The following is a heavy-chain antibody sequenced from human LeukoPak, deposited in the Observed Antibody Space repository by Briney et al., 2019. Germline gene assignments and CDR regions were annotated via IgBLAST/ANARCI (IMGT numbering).Heavy chain of an antibody. CDR2: ISAYNGNT. Sequence: ASVKVSCKASGYTFTSYGISWVRQAPGQGLEWMGWISAYNGNTNYAQKLQGRVTMTTDTSTSTAYMELRSLRSDDTAVYYCARGQEYYDFWSGYRDYWGQGTLVTVSS. V-gene: IGHV1-18*01. D-gene: IGHD3-3*01. J-gene: IGHJ4*02. CDR1: GYTFTSYG. CDR3: ARGQEYYDFWSGYRDY.